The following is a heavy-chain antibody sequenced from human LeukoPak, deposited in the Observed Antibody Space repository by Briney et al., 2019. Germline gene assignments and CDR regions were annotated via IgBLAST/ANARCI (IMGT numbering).Heavy chain of an antibody. J-gene: IGHJ4*02. Sequence: ASVKVSCKASGYTFTSYDINWVRQATGQGLEWMGWMNPNSGNTGYAQKFQGRVTMTRNTSISTAYMELSSLRSEDTAVYYCARGDLLTGYPDYWGQGTLVTVSS. V-gene: IGHV1-8*01. CDR2: MNPNSGNT. D-gene: IGHD3-9*01. CDR1: GYTFTSYD. CDR3: ARGDLLTGYPDY.